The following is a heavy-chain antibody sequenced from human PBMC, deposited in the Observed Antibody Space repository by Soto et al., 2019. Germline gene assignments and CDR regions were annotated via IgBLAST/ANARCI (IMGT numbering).Heavy chain of an antibody. V-gene: IGHV4-59*08. D-gene: IGHD1-26*01. Sequence: QVQLQQSGPRLVEPSETLALACTVSSGPSSSHNWGWIRQSPGRGLEWIGYVYYTGDTSYNPSLKSRVTISADTSTNNISLTLTSVTAADTAVYYCVRQGIDYLHGLVDVWGQGTTVSVSS. J-gene: IGHJ6*02. CDR3: VRQGIDYLHGLVDV. CDR1: SGPSSSHN. CDR2: VYYTGDT.